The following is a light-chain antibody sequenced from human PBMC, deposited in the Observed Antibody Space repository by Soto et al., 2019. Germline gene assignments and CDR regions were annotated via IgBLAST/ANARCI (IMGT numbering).Light chain of an antibody. Sequence: EIVLTQSTATLSLSPWERATLSCRASQSVSVYLAWYQQKPGQAPSPLISDASERAAGVPVRFSGSGSGTDFTLTISSREPADFAVYFYQQRNDWPWTFGQGTKVDIK. CDR3: QQRNDWPWT. CDR1: QSVSVY. V-gene: IGKV3-11*01. CDR2: DAS. J-gene: IGKJ1*01.